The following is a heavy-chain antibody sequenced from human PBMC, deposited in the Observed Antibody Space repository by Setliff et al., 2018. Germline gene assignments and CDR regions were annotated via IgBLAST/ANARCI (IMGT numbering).Heavy chain of an antibody. J-gene: IGHJ6*03. CDR1: GGSISSSLYY. CDR2: IYYSGSP. CDR3: ARTQGEQQLTHPYYYYYYMDV. Sequence: PSETLSLTCTVSGGSISSSLYYWGWIRQPPGKGLEWIGSIYYSGSPNYNPSLKSRVTISLDTSKNQFSLRLTSVTAADTAAYYCARTQGEQQLTHPYYYYYYMDVWGKGTTVTVSS. V-gene: IGHV4-39*07. D-gene: IGHD6-13*01.